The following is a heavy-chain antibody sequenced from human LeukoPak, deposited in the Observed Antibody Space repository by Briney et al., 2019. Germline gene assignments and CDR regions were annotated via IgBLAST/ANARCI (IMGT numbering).Heavy chain of an antibody. CDR2: ISYDGSNK. D-gene: IGHD6-19*01. J-gene: IGHJ3*02. CDR1: GFTFSSSG. Sequence: GGSLRLSCAASGFTFSSSGIHWVRQAPGKGLEWVAVISYDGSNKYYADSVKGRFTISRDNSKNTLYLQMNSLRAEDTAVYYCAKVRNTYSSGWYHDAFDIWGQGTMVTVSS. V-gene: IGHV3-30*19. CDR3: AKVRNTYSSGWYHDAFDI.